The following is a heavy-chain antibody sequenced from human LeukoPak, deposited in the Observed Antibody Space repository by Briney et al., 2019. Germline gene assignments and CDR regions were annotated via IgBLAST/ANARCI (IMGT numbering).Heavy chain of an antibody. CDR3: TPIQGWGSGSYYRDF. D-gene: IGHD3-10*01. V-gene: IGHV3-15*01. J-gene: IGHJ4*02. Sequence: PGGSLRPSCAASGFSISNDWMSWVRQAPGKGLEWVARVKSRSAGETTDYAAPVKGRFTISRDDSKNTLYLQMNSLKTEDTAVYYCTPIQGWGSGSYYRDFWGQGTLVTVSS. CDR2: VKSRSAGETT. CDR1: GFSISNDW.